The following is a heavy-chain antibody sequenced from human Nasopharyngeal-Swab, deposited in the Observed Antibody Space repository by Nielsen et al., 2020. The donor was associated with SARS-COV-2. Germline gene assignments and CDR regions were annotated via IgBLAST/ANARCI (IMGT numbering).Heavy chain of an antibody. Sequence: WIRQPPGKGLEWVANIKQDGSEKYYVDSVKGQFTISRDNAKNSLYLQMNSLRAEATAVYYCARDLGSGTVSDYWGQGTLVTVSS. CDR2: IKQDGSEK. D-gene: IGHD4-17*01. J-gene: IGHJ4*02. V-gene: IGHV3-7*01. CDR3: ARDLGSGTVSDY.